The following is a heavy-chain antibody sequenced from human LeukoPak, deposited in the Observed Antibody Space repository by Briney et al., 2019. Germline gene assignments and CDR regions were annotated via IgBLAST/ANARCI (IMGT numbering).Heavy chain of an antibody. CDR2: ISSSGSYI. Sequence: PGGSLRLSCVASGFTFSSYSMNWVRQAPGKGLEWVSSISSSGSYIYYADSVKGRFTISRDNAQNSLYLQMNSLRAEDTAVYYCARDPSPGYYDSSGYYLSWGQGTLATVSS. V-gene: IGHV3-21*01. D-gene: IGHD3-22*01. CDR3: ARDPSPGYYDSSGYYLS. CDR1: GFTFSSYS. J-gene: IGHJ5*02.